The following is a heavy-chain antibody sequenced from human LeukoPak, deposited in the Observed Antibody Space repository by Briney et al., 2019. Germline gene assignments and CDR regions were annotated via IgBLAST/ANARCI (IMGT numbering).Heavy chain of an antibody. CDR2: IFYSGSM. D-gene: IGHD4-17*01. CDR3: ARQTTVISFDY. CDR1: GGSISGGDYY. Sequence: SETLSLTCTVSGGSISGGDYYWTWIRQPPGKGLEWMGYIFYSGSMYYNPSLKSRLTISVDTSKNQFSLKLRSVTAADTAVYYCARQTTVISFDYWGQGALVTVSS. V-gene: IGHV4-30-4*01. J-gene: IGHJ4*02.